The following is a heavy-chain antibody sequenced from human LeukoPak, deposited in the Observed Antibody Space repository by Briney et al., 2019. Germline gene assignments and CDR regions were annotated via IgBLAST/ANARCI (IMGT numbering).Heavy chain of an antibody. J-gene: IGHJ4*02. V-gene: IGHV3-73*01. D-gene: IGHD5-24*01. CDR2: IRRKNKKYAT. Sequence: GGALTLSCPACGWIFIEAACHGLGQPPGRGREGIGRIRRKNKKYATGCAASVKGRFIISRDDLESTTSVQMQRLSAEDTAVYYYTMKGGDAYRCPFDYWGLGTLVTVSS. CDR1: GWIFIEAA. CDR3: TMKGGDAYRCPFDY.